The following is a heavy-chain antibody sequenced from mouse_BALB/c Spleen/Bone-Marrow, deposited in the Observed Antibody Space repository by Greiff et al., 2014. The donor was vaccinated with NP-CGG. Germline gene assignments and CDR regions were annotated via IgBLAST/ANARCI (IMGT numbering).Heavy chain of an antibody. CDR1: GLSLTDYV. Sequence: QVQLKESGPGLVAPSQSLSITCTVSGLSLTDYVINWIRQPPGKGLEWLGIIWGGGSTYYNPALKSRLTISKDNSRSQVFLKMNSLQTDDTAMYYCAKQYGNSDWYFDVWGAGTTVAVSS. J-gene: IGHJ1*01. D-gene: IGHD2-1*01. CDR3: AKQYGNSDWYFDV. V-gene: IGHV2-6-5*01. CDR2: IWGGGST.